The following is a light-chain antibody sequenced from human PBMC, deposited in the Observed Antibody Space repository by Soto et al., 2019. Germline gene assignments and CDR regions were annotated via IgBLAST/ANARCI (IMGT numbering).Light chain of an antibody. V-gene: IGKV1-5*03. J-gene: IGKJ2*01. CDR2: KAS. CDR3: HQYSSYPYT. CDR1: QSISNW. Sequence: DIQMTQSPSTLSASVGDRVTITCRASQSISNWLAWFQQKPGKAPKLLIYKASNLENGVPSRFSGSASGTEFTLPISSLQPDDFATYYCHQYSSYPYTFGQGTQLEIK.